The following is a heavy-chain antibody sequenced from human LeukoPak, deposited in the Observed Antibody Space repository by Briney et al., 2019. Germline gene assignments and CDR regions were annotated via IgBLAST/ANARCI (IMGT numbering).Heavy chain of an antibody. CDR3: ARGARTWGSLDY. CDR2: IYHSGST. CDR1: GYSISSGHY. D-gene: IGHD7-27*01. V-gene: IGHV4-38-2*02. Sequence: SETLSLTCTVSGYSISSGHYWGWIRQPPGKGLEWIGSIYHSGSTYYNPSLKSRVTVSVDTSKNQFSLKLSSVTAADTAVYYCARGARTWGSLDYWGQGTLVTVSS. J-gene: IGHJ4*02.